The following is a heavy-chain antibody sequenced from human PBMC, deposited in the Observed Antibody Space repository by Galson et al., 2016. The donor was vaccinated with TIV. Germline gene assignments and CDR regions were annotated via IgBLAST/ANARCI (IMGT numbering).Heavy chain of an antibody. V-gene: IGHV1-18*01. CDR3: ARDRGSMTMILVADYYYAMDV. Sequence: SVKASCKASGYTFSKYGISWVRQAPGQGLEWVGWIGANSGDTNSAQKLQGRVALATDTSTSTAYMERRSLRSDDTAVYYCARDRGSMTMILVADYYYAMDVWGQGTTVTVSS. J-gene: IGHJ6*02. D-gene: IGHD3-22*01. CDR2: IGANSGDT. CDR1: GYTFSKYG.